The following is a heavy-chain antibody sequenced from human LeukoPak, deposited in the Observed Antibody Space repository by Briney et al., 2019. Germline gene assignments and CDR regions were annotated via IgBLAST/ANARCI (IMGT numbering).Heavy chain of an antibody. V-gene: IGHV1-18*01. J-gene: IGHJ1*01. Sequence: ASVKVSCKASGYTFSNYAISWVRQAPGQGLEWMGWISDESGSTKYAQKFQGRVTMSTDTSTSTAYMELRSLRSDDTAVFYCARDFCRQCSGPTCSVVYFRHWGQGTLVTVSS. CDR2: ISDESGST. CDR1: GYTFSNYA. CDR3: ARDFCRQCSGPTCSVVYFRH. D-gene: IGHD2-15*01.